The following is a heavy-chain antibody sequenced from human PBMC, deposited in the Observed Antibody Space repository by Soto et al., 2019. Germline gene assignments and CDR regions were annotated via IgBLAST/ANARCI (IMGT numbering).Heavy chain of an antibody. Sequence: SETLSHTCTVSGGSISSYYWSWIRQPPGKGLEWIGYIYYSGSTNYNPSLKSRVTISVDTSKNQFSLKLSSVTAADTAVYYCARVIRVVVPAAITSYYYYYYMDVWGKGTTVTVSS. J-gene: IGHJ6*03. V-gene: IGHV4-59*01. D-gene: IGHD2-2*01. CDR1: GGSISSYY. CDR2: IYYSGST. CDR3: ARVIRVVVPAAITSYYYYYYMDV.